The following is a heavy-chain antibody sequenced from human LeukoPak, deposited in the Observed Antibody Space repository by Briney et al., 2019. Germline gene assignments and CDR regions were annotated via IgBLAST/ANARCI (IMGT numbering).Heavy chain of an antibody. Sequence: GASVKVSCKASGYTFTGYYMHWVRQAPGQGLEWLGWINPNSGGTNYAQKFQGRVTMTRDTSISTAYMELSRLRSDDTAVYYCATPSYYYYYMDVWGKGTTVTVSS. CDR2: INPNSGGT. CDR1: GYTFTGYY. J-gene: IGHJ6*03. CDR3: ATPSYYYYYMDV. V-gene: IGHV1-2*02.